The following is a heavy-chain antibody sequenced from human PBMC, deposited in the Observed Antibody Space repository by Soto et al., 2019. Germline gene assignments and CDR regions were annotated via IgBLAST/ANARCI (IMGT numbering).Heavy chain of an antibody. CDR1: GYTFADYG. J-gene: IGHJ5*02. Sequence: HVQLEQSGAEVEKPGASVKVSCKASGYTFADYGITWVRQAPGQGLEWMGWISVYNGYTKYAPTFQGRVIMTTDTSTNTAYMDLRSLTSGDTAMYYCARGDADYEGSWFDPWGQGTLVTV. CDR2: ISVYNGYT. V-gene: IGHV1-18*01. D-gene: IGHD4-17*01. CDR3: ARGDADYEGSWFDP.